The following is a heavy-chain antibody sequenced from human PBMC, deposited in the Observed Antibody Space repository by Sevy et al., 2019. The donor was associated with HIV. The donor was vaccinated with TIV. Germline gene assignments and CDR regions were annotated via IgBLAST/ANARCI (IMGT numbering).Heavy chain of an antibody. Sequence: GGSLRLSCAASGFTFSIIYMSWVRQPPGKGLEWVSTLSFGCGEINYADSVKGRFTISRDNSKSSVYLQMNNLRPEDTAVYYCAREGCTKPHDYWGQGTLVTVSS. CDR2: LSFGCGEI. V-gene: IGHV3-23*01. J-gene: IGHJ4*02. CDR3: AREGCTKPHDY. D-gene: IGHD2-8*01. CDR1: GFTFSIIY.